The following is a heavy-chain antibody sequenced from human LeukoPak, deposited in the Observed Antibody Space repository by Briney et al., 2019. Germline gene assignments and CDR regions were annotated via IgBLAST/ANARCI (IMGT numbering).Heavy chain of an antibody. CDR2: IYPGDSDT. CDR1: GYSFTSYW. D-gene: IGHD6-19*01. CDR3: ARPLWAGRAVAGLGRFDY. V-gene: IGHV5-51*01. J-gene: IGHJ4*02. Sequence: GESLKISCKGSGYSFTSYWIGWVRQMPGKGLEWMGIIYPGDSDTRYSPSFQGQVTISADKSISTAYLQWSSLKASDTAMYYCARPLWAGRAVAGLGRFDYWGQGTLVTVSS.